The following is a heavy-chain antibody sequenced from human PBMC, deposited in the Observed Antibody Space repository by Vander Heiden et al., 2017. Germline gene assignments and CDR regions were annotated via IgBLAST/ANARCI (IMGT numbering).Heavy chain of an antibody. CDR3: TITYYYDSSGYYYAEF. D-gene: IGHD3-22*01. V-gene: IGHV3-15*07. Sequence: EVQLVESGGGLVKPGGSLRPSCAASGFTFSNAWMNWVRQAPGKGLEWVGRIKSKTDGGTTDYAAPVKGRFTISRDDSKNTLYLQMNSLKTEDTAVYYCTITYYYDSSGYYYAEFWGQGTLVTVSS. CDR1: GFTFSNAW. CDR2: IKSKTDGGTT. J-gene: IGHJ4*02.